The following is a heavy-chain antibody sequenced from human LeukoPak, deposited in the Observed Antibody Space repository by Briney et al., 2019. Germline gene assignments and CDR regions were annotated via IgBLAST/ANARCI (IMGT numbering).Heavy chain of an antibody. V-gene: IGHV4-61*01. Sequence: SETLSLTCTVSGGSVSSGSYYRSWIRQPPGKGLEWIGYIYYSGSTNYNPSLKSRVTISVDTSKNQFSLKLSSVTAADTAVYYCARLSSSNLFFDYWGQGTLVTVSS. J-gene: IGHJ4*02. CDR3: ARLSSSNLFFDY. D-gene: IGHD6-6*01. CDR1: GGSVSSGSYY. CDR2: IYYSGST.